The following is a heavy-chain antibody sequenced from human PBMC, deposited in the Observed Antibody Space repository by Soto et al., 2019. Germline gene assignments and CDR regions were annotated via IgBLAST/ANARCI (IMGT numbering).Heavy chain of an antibody. CDR3: ARDRYSSRWYWFDP. D-gene: IGHD6-19*01. V-gene: IGHV3-30-3*01. Sequence: QVQLVESGGGVVQPGRSLRLSCAASGFTFSSYAMHWVRQAPGKGLEWVAVISYDGSNKYYADSVKGRFTISRDNSKNTLYLQMNSLRAEDTAVYYCARDRYSSRWYWFDPWGQGTLVTVSS. CDR1: GFTFSSYA. J-gene: IGHJ5*02. CDR2: ISYDGSNK.